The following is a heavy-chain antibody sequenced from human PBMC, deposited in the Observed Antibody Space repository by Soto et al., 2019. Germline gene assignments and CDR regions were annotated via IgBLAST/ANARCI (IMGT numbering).Heavy chain of an antibody. D-gene: IGHD3-22*01. CDR2: IYYSGST. V-gene: IGHV4-30-4*01. Sequence: SETLSLTCTVSGGSISSGDYYWSWIRQPPGKGLEWIGYIYYSGSTYYNPSLKSRVTISVDTSKNQFSLKLSSVTAADTAVYYCARGLDYYDSSGYLDYWGQGTLVTVSS. CDR3: ARGLDYYDSSGYLDY. CDR1: GGSISSGDYY. J-gene: IGHJ4*02.